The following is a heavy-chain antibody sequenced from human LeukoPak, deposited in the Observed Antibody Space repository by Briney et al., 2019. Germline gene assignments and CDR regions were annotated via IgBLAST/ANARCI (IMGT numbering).Heavy chain of an antibody. V-gene: IGHV1-69*04. J-gene: IGHJ4*02. Sequence: ASVKVSCKASGGTFSSYAISWVRQAPGQVLEWMGRIIPILGIANYAQKFQGRVTITADKSTSTAYMELSSLRSEDTAVYYCAVVNQKDEIDYWGQGTLVTVSS. CDR1: GGTFSSYA. CDR2: IIPILGIA. D-gene: IGHD2-21*01. CDR3: AVVNQKDEIDY.